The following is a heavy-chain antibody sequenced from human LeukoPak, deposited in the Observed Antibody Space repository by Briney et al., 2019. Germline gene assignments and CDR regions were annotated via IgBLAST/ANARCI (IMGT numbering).Heavy chain of an antibody. CDR3: AATSDDYYGSGSSKGDY. CDR1: GGSISSYY. CDR2: IYYSGST. V-gene: IGHV4-59*08. Sequence: PSETLSLTCTVSGGSISSYYWSWIRQPPGKGLEWIGYIYYSGSTNYNPSLKSRVTISVDTSKNQFSLKLSSVTAADTAVYYCAATSDDYYGSGSSKGDYWGQGTLVTVS. D-gene: IGHD3-10*01. J-gene: IGHJ4*02.